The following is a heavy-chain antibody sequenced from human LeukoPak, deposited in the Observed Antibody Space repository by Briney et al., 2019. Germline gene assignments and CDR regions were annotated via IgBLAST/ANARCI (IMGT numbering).Heavy chain of an antibody. Sequence: ASVKVSCKASGYTFTSYGISWVRQAPGQGLEWMGWISANDGNTDYPQKLQGRVTMTTDTSTSTAYMELRSLRSDDTAVYYCARESHVTREDYWGQGTWSPSPQ. V-gene: IGHV1-18*01. J-gene: IGHJ4*02. CDR3: ARESHVTREDY. CDR2: ISANDGNT. CDR1: GYTFTSYG. D-gene: IGHD3-10*01.